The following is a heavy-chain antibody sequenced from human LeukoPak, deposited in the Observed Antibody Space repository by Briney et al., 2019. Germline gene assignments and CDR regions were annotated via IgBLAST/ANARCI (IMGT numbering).Heavy chain of an antibody. CDR1: GGTFSSYA. Sequence: SVKVSCKASGGTFSSYAISWVRQAPGQGLEWMGGIIPIFGTANYAQKFQGRVTITADESTSTAYMGLSSLRSEDTAVYYCARAPGVGGDYVHWFDPWGQGTLVTVSS. CDR2: IIPIFGTA. D-gene: IGHD4-17*01. V-gene: IGHV1-69*01. J-gene: IGHJ5*02. CDR3: ARAPGVGGDYVHWFDP.